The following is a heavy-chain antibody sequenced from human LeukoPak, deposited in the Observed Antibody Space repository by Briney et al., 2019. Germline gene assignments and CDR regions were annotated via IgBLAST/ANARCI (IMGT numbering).Heavy chain of an antibody. D-gene: IGHD1-1*01. V-gene: IGHV4-59*01. CDR2: VSYSGSS. CDR3: ARWRTAKTGFDY. Sequence: SETLSLTCTVSGGSISRDYWSWIRQPPGQGLEWIGYVSYSGSSNYNPSLKSRVTISAETSKNQFSLKLSSVTAADTAVYYCARWRTAKTGFDYWGQGTLVTVSS. J-gene: IGHJ4*02. CDR1: GGSISRDY.